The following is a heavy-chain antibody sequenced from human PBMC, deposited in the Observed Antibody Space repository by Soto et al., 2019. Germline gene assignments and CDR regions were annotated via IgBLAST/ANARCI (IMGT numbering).Heavy chain of an antibody. D-gene: IGHD3-10*01. V-gene: IGHV3-9*01. CDR1: GFTFDDYA. CDR3: AKDSDGSGSYTLEGIRYYYYYMDV. J-gene: IGHJ6*03. Sequence: GGSLRLSCAASGFTFDDYAMHWVRQAPGKGLEWVSGISWNSGSIGYADSVKGRFTISRDNAKNSLYLQMNSLRAEDTALYYCAKDSDGSGSYTLEGIRYYYYYMDVWGKGTTVTVSS. CDR2: ISWNSGSI.